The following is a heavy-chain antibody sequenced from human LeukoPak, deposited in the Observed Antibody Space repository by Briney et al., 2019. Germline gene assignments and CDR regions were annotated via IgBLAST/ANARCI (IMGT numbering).Heavy chain of an antibody. CDR1: GFTFSTYS. CDR2: ISSSSSYI. CDR3: ARASSSSWFHFDY. Sequence: PGGSLRLSCAASGFTFSTYSVNWVRQAPGKGLEWVSSISSSSSYIYYADSVKGRFTISRDNAKNSLYLQMNSLRAEDTAVYYCARASSSSWFHFDYWGQGTLVTVSS. V-gene: IGHV3-21*01. D-gene: IGHD6-13*01. J-gene: IGHJ4*02.